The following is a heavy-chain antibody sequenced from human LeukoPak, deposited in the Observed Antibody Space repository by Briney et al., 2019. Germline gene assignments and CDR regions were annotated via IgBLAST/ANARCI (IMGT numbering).Heavy chain of an antibody. V-gene: IGHV4-34*01. J-gene: IGHJ5*02. CDR2: IKHSGST. Sequence: PSETLSLTCAVYGGSFSGYYWSWIRQPPGKGLEWIGEIKHSGSTNYNPSLKSRVTISVDTSKNQFSLKLSSVTAADTAVYYCARKRGYHYPFDPWGQGTLVTVSS. D-gene: IGHD6-25*01. CDR3: ARKRGYHYPFDP. CDR1: GGSFSGYY.